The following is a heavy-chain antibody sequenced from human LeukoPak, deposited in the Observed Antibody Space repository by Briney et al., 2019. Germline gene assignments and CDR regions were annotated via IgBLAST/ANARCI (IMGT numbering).Heavy chain of an antibody. V-gene: IGHV3-74*01. Sequence: GGSLRLSLAAPGFTLRSYWTDWVRQAPGKGLVWVSRVNSAGSRAIYADSVKGRFTISRDNVMNTLYLLMTSLTLGCTAFDYCGAGIAAEDSVAFEYWGQGTLVTVSS. J-gene: IGHJ4*02. CDR1: GFTLRSYW. CDR3: GAGIAAEDSVAFEY. CDR2: VNSAGSRA. D-gene: IGHD6-13*01.